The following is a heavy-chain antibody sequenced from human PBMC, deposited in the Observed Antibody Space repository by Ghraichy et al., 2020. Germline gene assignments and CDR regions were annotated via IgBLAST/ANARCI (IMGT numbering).Heavy chain of an antibody. V-gene: IGHV3-21*01. CDR2: ISSSSSYI. CDR3: ARDVPQKKRDGYNYEFGEADAFDI. Sequence: GGSLRLSCAASGFTFSSYSMNWVRQAPGKGLEWVSSISSSSSYIYYADSVKGRFTISRDNAKNSLYLQMNSLRAEDTAVYYCARDVPQKKRDGYNYEFGEADAFDIWGQGTMVTVSS. J-gene: IGHJ3*02. CDR1: GFTFSSYS. D-gene: IGHD5-24*01.